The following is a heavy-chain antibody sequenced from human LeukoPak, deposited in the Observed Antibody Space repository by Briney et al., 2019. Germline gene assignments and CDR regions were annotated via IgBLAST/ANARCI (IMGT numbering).Heavy chain of an antibody. CDR2: ISNTGGST. D-gene: IGHD3-22*01. J-gene: IGHJ4*02. CDR1: GFTFITYA. CDR3: ARGYDSSGYYGPFDY. Sequence: GGSLRLSCAASGFTFITYAMTWVRQAPGKGLEWVSAISNTGGSTYYADSVRGRFTISRDNAKNSLYLQMNSLRAEDTAVYYCARGYDSSGYYGPFDYWGQGTLVTVSS. V-gene: IGHV3-23*01.